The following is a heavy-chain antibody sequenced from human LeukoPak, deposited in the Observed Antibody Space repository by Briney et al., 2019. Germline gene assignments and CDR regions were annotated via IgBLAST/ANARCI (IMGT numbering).Heavy chain of an antibody. CDR1: GFTFSSSW. CDR3: ARDGIAAAGTLRYYYYYYYMDV. J-gene: IGHJ6*03. V-gene: IGHV3-7*01. D-gene: IGHD6-13*01. CDR2: INQDGSKQ. Sequence: GGSLRLSCSASGFTFSSSWMNWVRQAPGKGLEWVANINQDGSKQNYVDSVKGRFTISGDNAKNSLYLQMNSLRAEDTAVYYCARDGIAAAGTLRYYYYYYYMDVWGKGTTVTVSS.